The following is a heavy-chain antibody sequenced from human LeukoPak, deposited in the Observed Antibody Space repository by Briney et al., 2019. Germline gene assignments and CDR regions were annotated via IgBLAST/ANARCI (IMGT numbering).Heavy chain of an antibody. Sequence: GASVKVSCKASGYTFSAYYMHWVRQAPGQGLEWMGWINPNSGVTNYAHKFQGRVTMASDTSIRTAYMELSSLRSDDTAVYYCANLPLYGDFDLWGRGTLVTVSS. CDR3: ANLPLYGDFDL. D-gene: IGHD3-16*01. CDR1: GYTFSAYY. CDR2: INPNSGVT. J-gene: IGHJ2*01. V-gene: IGHV1-2*07.